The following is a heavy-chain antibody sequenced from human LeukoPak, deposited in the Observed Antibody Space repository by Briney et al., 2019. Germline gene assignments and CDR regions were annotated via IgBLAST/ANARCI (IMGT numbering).Heavy chain of an antibody. CDR3: ARQRSGSGPFDY. V-gene: IGHV4-4*09. CDR1: GGSIRSYY. D-gene: IGHD3-10*01. J-gene: IGHJ4*02. CDR2: IYTSEST. Sequence: SETLSLTCTVSGGSIRSYYWSWIRQPPGKGLEWIGYIYTSESTNYTPSLKSRVTISVDTSKNQFSLKLSSVTAAHTSVYYCARQRSGSGPFDYWGQGTLVTVSS.